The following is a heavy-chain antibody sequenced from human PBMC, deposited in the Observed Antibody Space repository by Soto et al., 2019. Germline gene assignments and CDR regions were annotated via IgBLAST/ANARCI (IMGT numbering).Heavy chain of an antibody. J-gene: IGHJ5*02. D-gene: IGHD6-19*01. Sequence: EVQLLDSGGGLVQPGGSLRLSCGASGFTFSSSAMSWVRQAPGKGLEWVSAVSGSGGTTYYADSVRGRFTISRDNSKNTLYLQMNSLRAEDTAIYFCARCTVDTIVTSGWCHYLDPWGQGTLVTVSS. CDR1: GFTFSSSA. CDR3: ARCTVDTIVTSGWCHYLDP. V-gene: IGHV3-23*01. CDR2: VSGSGGTT.